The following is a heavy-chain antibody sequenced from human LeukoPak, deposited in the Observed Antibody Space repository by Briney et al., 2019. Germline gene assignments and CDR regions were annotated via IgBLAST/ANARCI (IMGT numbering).Heavy chain of an antibody. J-gene: IGHJ4*02. V-gene: IGHV4-31*03. Sequence: SETLSLTCTVSGGSISSGGYYWSWIRQHPVKGLEWFGYIYYSGSTYYNPSLKSRVTISVDTSKNQFSLKLSSVTAADTAVYYCARGPWYYFDYWGQGTLVTVSS. CDR1: GGSISSGGYY. CDR2: IYYSGST. CDR3: ARGPWYYFDY.